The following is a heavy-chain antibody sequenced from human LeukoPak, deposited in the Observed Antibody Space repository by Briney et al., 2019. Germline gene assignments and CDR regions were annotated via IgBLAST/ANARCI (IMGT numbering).Heavy chain of an antibody. Sequence: QSGGSLRLSCAASGFTFDDYAMHWVRQAPGKGLEWVSGISWNSGSIGYADSVKGRFTISRDNAKNSLYLQMNSLRAEDTALYYCAKGGGWEPDEYYFDYWGQGTLVTVSS. V-gene: IGHV3-9*01. CDR3: AKGGGWEPDEYYFDY. D-gene: IGHD6-19*01. J-gene: IGHJ4*02. CDR1: GFTFDDYA. CDR2: ISWNSGSI.